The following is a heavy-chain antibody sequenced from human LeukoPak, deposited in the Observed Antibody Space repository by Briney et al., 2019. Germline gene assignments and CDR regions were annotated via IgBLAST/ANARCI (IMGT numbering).Heavy chain of an antibody. CDR1: GYTFTSYG. D-gene: IGHD4-17*01. CDR3: ARNGYGDFEAYGMDV. CDR2: ISAYNGNT. V-gene: IGHV1-18*01. J-gene: IGHJ6*02. Sequence: GASVKVSCKASGYTFTSYGISWVRQAPGQGLEWMGWISAYNGNTNYAQKLQGRVTMTTDTSTSTAYMELRSLRSDDTAVYYCARNGYGDFEAYGMDVWGQGTTVTVSS.